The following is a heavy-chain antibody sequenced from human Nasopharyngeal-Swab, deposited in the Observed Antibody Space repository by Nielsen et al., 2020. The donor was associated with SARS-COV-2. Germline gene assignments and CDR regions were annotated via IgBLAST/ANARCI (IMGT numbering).Heavy chain of an antibody. CDR1: GFIFSSYA. CDR3: ARSYNPGGFGWLLSND. Sequence: GESLKISCAASGFIFSSYAMQWVRRAPGKGLEWVSVISYGGGDEHYADSVKGRFTISRDNSKNTLYLQMNSLTVDDTAVYYCARSYNPGGFGWLLSNDWGQGTLVTVSS. J-gene: IGHJ4*02. CDR2: ISYGGGDE. V-gene: IGHV3-30*04. D-gene: IGHD3-9*01.